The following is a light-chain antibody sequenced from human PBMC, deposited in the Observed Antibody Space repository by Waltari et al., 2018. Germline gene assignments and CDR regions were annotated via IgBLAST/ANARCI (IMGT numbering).Light chain of an antibody. CDR2: ANY. CDR1: SSNIGINT. CDR3: ATWDDSLNGRV. Sequence: QSVLTQPPLASGTPGQRVTISCSGNSSNIGINTVTWYQQLPGTAPKLLIYANYHRPSAVPDRFSASKSDPSASLAITGLQSEAEADYFCATWDDSLNGRVFGGRTKLAVL. V-gene: IGLV1-44*01. J-gene: IGLJ3*02.